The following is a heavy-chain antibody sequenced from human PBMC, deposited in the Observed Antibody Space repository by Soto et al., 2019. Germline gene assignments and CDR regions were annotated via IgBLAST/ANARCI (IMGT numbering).Heavy chain of an antibody. CDR2: ISGSGGTS. CDR3: AKDPGNWNYGNWFDP. CDR1: GFTFRDYA. V-gene: IGHV3-23*01. D-gene: IGHD1-7*01. J-gene: IGHJ5*02. Sequence: EVQLLESGGGLVQPGGSLRLSCAASGFTFRDYAMSWVRQAPENGLQWVSSISGSGGTSYYADSVKGRFTISRDNSKNTRYLQMNSLRAEDTALYYCAKDPGNWNYGNWFDPWGQGTLVTVSS.